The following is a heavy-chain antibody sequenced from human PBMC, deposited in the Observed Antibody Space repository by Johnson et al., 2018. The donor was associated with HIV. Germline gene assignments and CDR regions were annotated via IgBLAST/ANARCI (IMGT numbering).Heavy chain of an antibody. CDR2: IRNKANRYTT. Sequence: VQLLESGGGLVQPGGSLRLSCAASGFTFSDHYMDWVRQAPGKGLEWVGHIRNKANRYTTEYAASVKGRFTISRDDSKNSLYLQMNSLRPEDTALYYCTKDAHMVTPQRAFDIWGQGTMVTVSS. CDR3: TKDAHMVTPQRAFDI. J-gene: IGHJ3*02. V-gene: IGHV3-72*01. CDR1: GFTFSDHY. D-gene: IGHD5-18*01.